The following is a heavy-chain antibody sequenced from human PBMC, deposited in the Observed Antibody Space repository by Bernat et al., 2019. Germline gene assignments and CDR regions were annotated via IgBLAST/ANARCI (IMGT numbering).Heavy chain of an antibody. D-gene: IGHD5-24*01. CDR1: GFTFSSYS. V-gene: IGHV3-21*01. Sequence: EVQLVESGGGLVKPGGSLRLSCAASGFTFSSYSMNWVRQAPGKGLEWVSSISSSSSYIYSADSVKGRFTITRDNAKNSLYLQMNSLRAEDTAVYYCARVWLQLGIGASDIWGQGTMVTVSS. CDR2: ISSSSSYI. CDR3: ARVWLQLGIGASDI. J-gene: IGHJ3*02.